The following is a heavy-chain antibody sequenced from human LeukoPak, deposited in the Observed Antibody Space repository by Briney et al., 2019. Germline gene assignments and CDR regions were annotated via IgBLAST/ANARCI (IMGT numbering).Heavy chain of an antibody. CDR2: ISYDGSNK. Sequence: GGSLRLSCVASGFTFSTYWMHWVRHAPGKGLVWVAVISYDGSNKYYADSVKGRFTISRDNSKNTLYLQMNSLRAEDTAVYYCARDLDAFDIWGQGTMVTVSS. CDR1: GFTFSTYW. J-gene: IGHJ3*02. V-gene: IGHV3-30-3*01. CDR3: ARDLDAFDI.